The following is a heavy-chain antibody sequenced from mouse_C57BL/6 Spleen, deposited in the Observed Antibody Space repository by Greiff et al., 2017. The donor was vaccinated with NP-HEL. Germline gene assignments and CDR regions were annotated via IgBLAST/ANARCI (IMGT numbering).Heavy chain of an antibody. CDR3: ARGGYSNYYFDY. CDR2: ISYDGSN. V-gene: IGHV3-6*01. D-gene: IGHD2-5*01. Sequence: ESGPGLVKPSQSLSLTCSLTGYSITSGYYWNWIRQFPGNKLEWMGYISYDGSNNYNPSLKNRISITRDTSKNQFFLKLNSVTTEDTATYYCARGGYSNYYFDYWGQGTTLTVSS. J-gene: IGHJ2*01. CDR1: GYSITSGYY.